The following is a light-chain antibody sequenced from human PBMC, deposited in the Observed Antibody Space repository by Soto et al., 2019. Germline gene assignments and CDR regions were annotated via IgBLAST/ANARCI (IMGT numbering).Light chain of an antibody. J-gene: IGKJ1*01. Sequence: EIVLTQSPGTLSLSPGERGTLSCRASQSVGTSDLAWYQEKPGQAPRLLVFGASSRAAGIPDRFSGSGSGTDFTLIISGLEPEDFAVYYCLQYHRSPRTFGQGTRVEVK. V-gene: IGKV3-20*01. CDR1: QSVGTSD. CDR2: GAS. CDR3: LQYHRSPRT.